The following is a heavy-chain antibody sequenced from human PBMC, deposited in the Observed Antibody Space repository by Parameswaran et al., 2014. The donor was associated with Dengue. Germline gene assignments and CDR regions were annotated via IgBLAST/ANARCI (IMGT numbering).Heavy chain of an antibody. CDR3: ARGVGEYYGSGSYWRVYYYYYMDV. D-gene: IGHD3-10*01. CDR2: INPSGGST. J-gene: IGHJ6*03. V-gene: IGHV1-46*01. Sequence: WVRQAPGQGLEWMGIINPSGGSTSYAQKFQGRVTMTRDTSTSTVYMELSSLRSEDTAVYYCARGVGEYYGSGSYWRVYYYYYMDVWGKGTTVTVSS.